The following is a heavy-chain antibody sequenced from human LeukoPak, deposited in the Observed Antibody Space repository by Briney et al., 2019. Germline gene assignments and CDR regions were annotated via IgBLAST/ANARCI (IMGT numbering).Heavy chain of an antibody. CDR1: GGSISSYY. CDR2: IYYSGST. J-gene: IGHJ4*02. Sequence: SETLSLTCTVSGGSISSYYWSWIRQPPGKGLEWSGYIYYSGSTNYNPSLKSRVTISVDTSKNQFSLKLSSVTAADTAVYYCASQAGGDRGPFDYWGQGTLVTVSS. CDR3: ASQAGGDRGPFDY. V-gene: IGHV4-59*01. D-gene: IGHD2-21*01.